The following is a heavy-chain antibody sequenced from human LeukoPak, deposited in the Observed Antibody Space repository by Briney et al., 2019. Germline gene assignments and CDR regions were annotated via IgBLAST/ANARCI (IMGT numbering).Heavy chain of an antibody. Sequence: SQTLSLTCAISGDSVSSNSAAWNWIRQSPSRGLEWLGRTYYRSKWYNDYAVSVKSRITINPDTSKNQFSLQLNSVTPEDTAVYYCAREGALGAAAGTEPDYYYYYMDVWGKGTTVTVSS. J-gene: IGHJ6*03. CDR2: TYYRSKWYN. D-gene: IGHD6-13*01. CDR1: GDSVSSNSAA. CDR3: AREGALGAAAGTEPDYYYYYMDV. V-gene: IGHV6-1*01.